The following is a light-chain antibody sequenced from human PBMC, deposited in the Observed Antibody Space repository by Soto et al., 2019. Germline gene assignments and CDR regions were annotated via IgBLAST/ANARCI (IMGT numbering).Light chain of an antibody. J-gene: IGLJ1*01. Sequence: QSVLTQPASVSGSPGQSITISCTGTSSDVGGYNYVSWYQHHPGKAPKLIIYDVTNRPSGVSNLFSGSKSGNTAPLTISGLQPEDEADYYCSSYTTSNTRQIVFGTGTKVTVL. V-gene: IGLV2-14*03. CDR1: SSDVGGYNY. CDR3: SSYTTSNTRQIV. CDR2: DVT.